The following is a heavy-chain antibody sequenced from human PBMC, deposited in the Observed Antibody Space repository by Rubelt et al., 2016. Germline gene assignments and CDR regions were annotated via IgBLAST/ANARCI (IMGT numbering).Heavy chain of an antibody. V-gene: IGHV3-21*05. J-gene: IGHJ5*02. CDR2: ISSSSSYT. D-gene: IGHD6-19*01. Sequence: ESGGGLVKPGGSLRLSCAASGFTFSSYSMNWVRQAPGKGLEWVSYISSSSSYTNYADSVKGRFTISRDNAKNSLYLQMNSLRAEDTAVYYCARDPGMWYSSGWSPNDDGPRRGWFDPWGQGTLVTVSS. CDR1: GFTFSSYS. CDR3: ARDPGMWYSSGWSPNDDGPRRGWFDP.